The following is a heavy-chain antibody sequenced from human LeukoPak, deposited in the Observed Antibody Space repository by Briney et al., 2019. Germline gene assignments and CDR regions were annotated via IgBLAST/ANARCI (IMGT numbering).Heavy chain of an antibody. J-gene: IGHJ4*02. CDR1: GFTFSNYG. CDR3: ARLGLGYDWLMTGGYDY. Sequence: GGSLRLSCATSGFTFSNYGMNWVRQAPGKGLEWVSYISSSSGTIYYADSVKGRFTISRDNAKNSLYLQMNSLRAEDTAVYYCARLGLGYDWLMTGGYDYWGQGTLVTVSS. V-gene: IGHV3-48*04. D-gene: IGHD5-12*01. CDR2: ISSSSGTI.